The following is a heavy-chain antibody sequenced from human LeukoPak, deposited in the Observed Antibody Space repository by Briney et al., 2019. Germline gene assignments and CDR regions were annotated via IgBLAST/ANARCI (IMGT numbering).Heavy chain of an antibody. Sequence: ASVKLSCTASGYTFTGYYMHWVRQAPGQGLGWLEWFNPNSGGTNYAQKFQGRVTITRDNSISTVYMEMSRLRADDTAVYYCARVLAEYYYDSSVCFDCWGQGTLVTASS. J-gene: IGHJ4*02. V-gene: IGHV1-2*02. CDR1: GYTFTGYY. CDR2: FNPNSGGT. D-gene: IGHD3-22*01. CDR3: ARVLAEYYYDSSVCFDC.